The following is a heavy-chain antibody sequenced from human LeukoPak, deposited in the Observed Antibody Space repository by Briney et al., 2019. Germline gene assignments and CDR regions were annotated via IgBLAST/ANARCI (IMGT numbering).Heavy chain of an antibody. J-gene: IGHJ6*03. CDR2: IYHSGST. CDR1: GGSISSNSLY. Sequence: SETLSLTCTVSGGSISSNSLYWGWIRQPPGKGLEWIGSIYHSGSTYYNPSLKSRVTIYVDTSKNQFSLKLSSVTAAETAVYYCARHLPYYYDTSGYFRPSSFYYYYMDVWGKGTTVTISS. D-gene: IGHD3-22*01. CDR3: ARHLPYYYDTSGYFRPSSFYYYYMDV. V-gene: IGHV4-39*01.